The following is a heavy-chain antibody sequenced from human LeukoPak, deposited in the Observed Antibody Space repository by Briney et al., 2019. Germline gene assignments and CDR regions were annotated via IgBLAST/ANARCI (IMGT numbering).Heavy chain of an antibody. V-gene: IGHV1-18*04. CDR3: ARDYVWGSYRYFDF. CDR1: GYTFTSSG. CDR2: ISTYNGNT. D-gene: IGHD3-16*02. Sequence: GASVKVSCKASGYTFTSSGISWVRQAPGQGLEWMAWISTYNGNTNYAQKLQGRVTMTTDTSTSTAYMELRSLRSDDTAVYYCARDYVWGSYRYFDFWGQGTLVIVFS. J-gene: IGHJ4*02.